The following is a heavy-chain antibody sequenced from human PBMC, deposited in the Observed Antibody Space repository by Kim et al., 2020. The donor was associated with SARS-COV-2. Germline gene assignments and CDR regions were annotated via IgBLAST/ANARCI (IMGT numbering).Heavy chain of an antibody. J-gene: IGHJ4*02. CDR2: IKQDGSEK. V-gene: IGHV3-7*03. Sequence: GGSLRLSCAASGFTFSSYWMSWVRQAPGKGLEWVANIKQDGSEKYYVDSVKGRFTISRDNAKNSLYLQMNSLRAEDTAVYYCARDLRVPYSTIREGWGQGTLVTVSS. CDR3: ARDLRVPYSTIREG. D-gene: IGHD6-13*01. CDR1: GFTFSSYW.